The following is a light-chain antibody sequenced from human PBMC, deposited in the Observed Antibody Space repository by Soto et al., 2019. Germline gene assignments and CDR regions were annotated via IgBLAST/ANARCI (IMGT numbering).Light chain of an antibody. V-gene: IGLV2-14*01. Sequence: QSVLTQPASVSGSPGQSITISCTGTSSDVGGYNYVSWYQQHPGKAPKLMISEVSNRPSGFSNRFSGSKSGNTASLTISGLQAEDEADYYCCSYTSSSTPYVFGTGTKVTVL. CDR1: SSDVGGYNY. CDR2: EVS. CDR3: CSYTSSSTPYV. J-gene: IGLJ1*01.